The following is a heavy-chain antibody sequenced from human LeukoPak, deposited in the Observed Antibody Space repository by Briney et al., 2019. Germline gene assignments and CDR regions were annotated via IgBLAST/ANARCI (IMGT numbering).Heavy chain of an antibody. D-gene: IGHD4-11*01. V-gene: IGHV3-7*01. CDR2: IKQDGSER. Sequence: PGGSLRLSCAASGFTFSSYWMSWVRQAPGKGLEWVANIKQDGSERYYVDSVKGRFTISRDNAKNSLYLQMNSLTAEDTAVYYCAKAYSYFDHWGQGTLVTVSS. J-gene: IGHJ4*02. CDR1: GFTFSSYW. CDR3: AKAYSYFDH.